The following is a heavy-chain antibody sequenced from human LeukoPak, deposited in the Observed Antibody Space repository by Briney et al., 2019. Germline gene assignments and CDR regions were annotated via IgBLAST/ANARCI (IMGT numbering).Heavy chain of an antibody. CDR3: AKDPRYSYGYGLVDY. J-gene: IGHJ4*02. Sequence: GGSLRLSCAASGFTFSSYAMSWVRQAPGKGLEWVSAISGSGGSTYYADSVKGRFTISRDNYKNTLYLQMNSLRAEDTAVYYCAKDPRYSYGYGLVDYWGQGTLVTVSS. D-gene: IGHD5-18*01. V-gene: IGHV3-23*01. CDR2: ISGSGGST. CDR1: GFTFSSYA.